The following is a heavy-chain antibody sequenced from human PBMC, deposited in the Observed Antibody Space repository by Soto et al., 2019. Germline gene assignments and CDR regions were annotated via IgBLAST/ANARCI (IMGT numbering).Heavy chain of an antibody. Sequence: SETLSRTCTLSGRSISSSSSGWIRQPPGRGLEWIGYVSYSGSTNYNPSLKSRVTISADTSKNQFSLKLTSVTAADTAVYYCARGGSGNGYIYWGQGTPVTVSS. J-gene: IGHJ4*02. CDR3: ARGGSGNGYIY. D-gene: IGHD5-18*01. V-gene: IGHV4-59*01. CDR1: GRSISSSS. CDR2: VSYSGST.